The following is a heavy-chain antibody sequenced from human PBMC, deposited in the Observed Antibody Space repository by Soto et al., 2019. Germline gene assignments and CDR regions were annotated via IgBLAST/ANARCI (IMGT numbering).Heavy chain of an antibody. J-gene: IGHJ5*02. Sequence: ASVKVSCKASGYTFTSYDINWVLQATGQGLEWMGWMNPNSANTGYAQKFQGRVTMTRNTSISTAYMELSSLRSEDTAVYYCASLKWGRPGYCSGGSCYPDWFDPWGQRTLVTVSS. D-gene: IGHD2-15*01. V-gene: IGHV1-8*01. CDR3: ASLKWGRPGYCSGGSCYPDWFDP. CDR1: GYTFTSYD. CDR2: MNPNSANT.